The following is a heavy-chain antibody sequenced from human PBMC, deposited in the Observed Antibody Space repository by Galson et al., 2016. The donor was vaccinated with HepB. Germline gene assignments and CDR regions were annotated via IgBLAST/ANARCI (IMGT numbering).Heavy chain of an antibody. D-gene: IGHD1-1*01. CDR3: GFQLRGSHYYYALDV. J-gene: IGHJ6*02. V-gene: IGHV1-69*13. CDR1: GGTFSSYA. CDR2: IDPIFGTP. Sequence: SVKVSCKASGGTFSSYAISWVRQAPGQGLEWMGGIDPIFGTPNHAQKFQGRVTITADESTSTAYMELSSLRSEHTAVYYCGFQLRGSHYYYALDVWGQGTTVTVSS.